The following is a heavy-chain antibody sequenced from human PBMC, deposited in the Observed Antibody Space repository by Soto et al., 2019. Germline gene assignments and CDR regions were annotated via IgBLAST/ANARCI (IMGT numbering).Heavy chain of an antibody. D-gene: IGHD6-13*01. CDR3: VKGTAAGAGYHYDS. Sequence: GGSLRLSCSASGFPFSFFGMQWIRQTPGRRLQYVAGITSDGGETYHAESVRGRFTISRDNPKRTLYLQMTSLSPEDTAVYHCVKGTAAGAGYHYDSWGQGVLVTVSS. CDR2: ITSDGGET. V-gene: IGHV3-64D*06. CDR1: GFPFSFFG. J-gene: IGHJ5*01.